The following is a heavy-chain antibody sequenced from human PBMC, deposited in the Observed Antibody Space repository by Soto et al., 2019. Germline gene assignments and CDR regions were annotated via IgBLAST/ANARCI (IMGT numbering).Heavy chain of an antibody. CDR2: INHSGST. J-gene: IGHJ4*02. Sequence: QVQLQQWGAGLLKPSETLSLTCAVYGGSFSGYYWSWIRQPPGKGLEWNGEINHSGSTNYNPSLKSRVTISVDTSKNQFSLKLSSVTAADTAVYYCARGDPNYGDYDFDYWGQGTLVTVSS. V-gene: IGHV4-34*01. D-gene: IGHD4-17*01. CDR1: GGSFSGYY. CDR3: ARGDPNYGDYDFDY.